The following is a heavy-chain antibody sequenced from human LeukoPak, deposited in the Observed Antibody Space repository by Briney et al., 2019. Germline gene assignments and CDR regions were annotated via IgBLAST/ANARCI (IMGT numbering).Heavy chain of an antibody. Sequence: GESLKISCKGSGYRFANYWIGWVRQMPGKGPEWMGIIYPGDSDTRYSPSFQGQVTISADRSITTAYLQWSSLKASDTAMYYCAIGGDSSTSCYRCFNYWAREPWSASPQ. CDR1: GYRFANYW. J-gene: IGHJ4*02. D-gene: IGHD2-2*01. V-gene: IGHV5-51*01. CDR2: IYPGDSDT. CDR3: AIGGDSSTSCYRCFNY.